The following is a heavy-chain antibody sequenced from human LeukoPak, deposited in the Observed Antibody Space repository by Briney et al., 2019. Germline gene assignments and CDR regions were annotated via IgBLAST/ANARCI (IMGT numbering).Heavy chain of an antibody. D-gene: IGHD3-16*01. CDR1: VDSISTHY. V-gene: IGHV4-59*11. Sequence: PSETLSLTCTLSVDSISTHYWSWVRQPPGKGLEWIGYIYYSGGTNYNPSLKSRVTISVDTTKMQFSLNQRSVTAADADVYYTASASLEVASYYFDYWGQGTLVTVSS. CDR3: ASASLEVASYYFDY. J-gene: IGHJ4*02. CDR2: IYYSGGT.